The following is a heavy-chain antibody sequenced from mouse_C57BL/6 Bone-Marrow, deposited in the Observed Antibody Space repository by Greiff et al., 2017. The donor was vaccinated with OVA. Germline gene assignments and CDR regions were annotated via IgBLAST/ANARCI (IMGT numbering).Heavy chain of an antibody. D-gene: IGHD2-5*01. Sequence: VKLMESGAELVRPGASVTLSCKASGYTFTDYEMHWVKQTPVHGLEWIGAIDPETGGTAYKQKFKGKAILTADKSSSTAYMELRSLTSEDSAVYYCTRGYSNYYAMDYWGQGTAVTVSS. CDR3: TRGYSNYYAMDY. J-gene: IGHJ4*01. CDR2: IDPETGGT. V-gene: IGHV1-15*01. CDR1: GYTFTDYE.